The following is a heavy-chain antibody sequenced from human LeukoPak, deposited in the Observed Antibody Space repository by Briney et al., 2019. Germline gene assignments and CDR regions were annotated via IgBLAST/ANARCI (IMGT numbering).Heavy chain of an antibody. Sequence: GGSLRLSCAASGFTFRSSGMHWVRQAQGKGMEWVSYISSSGSTIYYADSVKGRFTISRDNAKNSLYLQMNSLRAEDTAVYYCARDLHYWVAMDVWGQGTTVTVS. CDR3: ARDLHYWVAMDV. CDR2: ISSSGSTI. D-gene: IGHD2-8*02. CDR1: GFTFRSSG. V-gene: IGHV3-48*04. J-gene: IGHJ6*02.